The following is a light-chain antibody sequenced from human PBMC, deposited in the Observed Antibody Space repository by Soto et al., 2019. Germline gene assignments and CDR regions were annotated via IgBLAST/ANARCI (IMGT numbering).Light chain of an antibody. V-gene: IGKV3D-20*01. Sequence: EIVLTQSPATLSLSPGERATLSCGASQSVSSGYLAWYQQKPGLAPRLLIYDASSRATGIPDRFSGSGSGTDFTLTISRLEPEDFAVYYCQQYGSSPRTFGQGTKLEIK. CDR3: QQYGSSPRT. CDR1: QSVSSGY. CDR2: DAS. J-gene: IGKJ2*01.